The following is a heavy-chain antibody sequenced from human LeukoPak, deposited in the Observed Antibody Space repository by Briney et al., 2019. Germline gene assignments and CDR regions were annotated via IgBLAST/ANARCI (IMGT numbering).Heavy chain of an antibody. CDR2: IYYTGST. CDR3: ARVSRDGYNIDY. D-gene: IGHD5-24*01. J-gene: IGHJ4*02. Sequence: KTSETLSLTCTVSSGSIGSYYWSWIRQPPGKGLEWIGYIYYTGSTDYNPSPKSRVTISVDKSKNQFSLKLSSVTAADTAVYYCARVSRDGYNIDYWGQGTLVTVSS. V-gene: IGHV4-59*12. CDR1: SGSIGSYY.